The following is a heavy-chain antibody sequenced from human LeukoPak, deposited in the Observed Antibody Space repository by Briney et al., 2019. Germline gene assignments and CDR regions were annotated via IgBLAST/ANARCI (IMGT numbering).Heavy chain of an antibody. Sequence: GGSLRLSCAASGFTFSNYWMSWVRQAPGKGLEWVTNIKQDGSEKYYVDSVKGRFTISRDNAKNSLYLQMNSLRAEDTAVYYCVGPVDYWGQGTLVTVSS. J-gene: IGHJ4*02. CDR2: IKQDGSEK. V-gene: IGHV3-7*01. CDR1: GFTFSNYW. CDR3: VGPVDY.